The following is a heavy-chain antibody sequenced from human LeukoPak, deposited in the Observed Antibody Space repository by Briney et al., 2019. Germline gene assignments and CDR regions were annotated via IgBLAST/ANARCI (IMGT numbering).Heavy chain of an antibody. CDR2: INSGGSAI. CDR1: GFTFSSYE. CDR3: AKGLRDSSSPDY. V-gene: IGHV3-48*03. J-gene: IGHJ4*02. Sequence: GGSLRLSCAASGFTFSSYEMNWVRQAPGKGLEWVSYINSGGSAIYYADSVKGRFTISRDNSKNSLYLQMNSLRTEDTAFYYCAKGLRDSSSPDYWGQGTLVTVSS. D-gene: IGHD6-6*01.